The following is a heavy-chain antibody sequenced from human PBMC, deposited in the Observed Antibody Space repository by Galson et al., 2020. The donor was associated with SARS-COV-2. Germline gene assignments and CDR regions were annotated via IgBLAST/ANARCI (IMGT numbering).Heavy chain of an antibody. CDR1: GFTFSSYG. CDR3: ARTPSSPYDILTGYSPTYYFDY. J-gene: IGHJ4*02. D-gene: IGHD3-9*01. CDR2: IWYDGSNK. V-gene: IGHV3-33*01. Sequence: GGSLRLSCAASGFTFSSYGMHWVRQAPGKGLEWVAVIWYDGSNKYYADSVKGRFTISRDNSKNTLYLQMNSLRAEDTAVYYCARTPSSPYDILTGYSPTYYFDYWGQGTLVTVSS.